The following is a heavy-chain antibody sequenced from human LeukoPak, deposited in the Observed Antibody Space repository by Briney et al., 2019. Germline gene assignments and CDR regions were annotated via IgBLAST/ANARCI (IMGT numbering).Heavy chain of an antibody. D-gene: IGHD5/OR15-5a*01. CDR3: ARDDLRAFDI. CDR2: IYSGGTT. J-gene: IGHJ3*02. Sequence: PGGSLRLSCAGSGFTVSSNYMSWVRQAPGKGLEWVSVIYSGGTTYYADSVKGRFTISRDSSKNTLYLQMNSLTAEDTAVYYCARDDLRAFDIWGLGTMVTVSS. CDR1: GFTVSSNY. V-gene: IGHV3-66*01.